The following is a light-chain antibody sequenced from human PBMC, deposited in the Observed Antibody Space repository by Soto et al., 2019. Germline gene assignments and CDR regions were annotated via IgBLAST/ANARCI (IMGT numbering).Light chain of an antibody. CDR3: QQLNSYPSYT. V-gene: IGKV1-9*01. Sequence: IQLTQSPSSLSASVGDRVTITCRASQGISSYLAWYQQKPGKAPKLLIYAASTLQSGVPSRFGGSGSGTDFTLTISSLQPEDFATYYCQQLNSYPSYTFGQGTKLESK. CDR1: QGISSY. J-gene: IGKJ2*01. CDR2: AAS.